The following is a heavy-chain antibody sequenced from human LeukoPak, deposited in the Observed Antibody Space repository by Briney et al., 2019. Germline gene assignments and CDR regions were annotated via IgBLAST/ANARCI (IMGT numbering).Heavy chain of an antibody. J-gene: IGHJ4*02. CDR1: GFTFGDYV. Sequence: GGSLRLSCRASGFTFGDYVMNWVRQAPGKGLEWVGFIRSKVYGGTTEYAASVKGRFIISRDDSKSIAYLQMNSLKTEDTAVYYCTRDYGGFDYWGQGTLVTVSS. CDR2: IRSKVYGGTT. CDR3: TRDYGGFDY. V-gene: IGHV3-49*04. D-gene: IGHD4-23*01.